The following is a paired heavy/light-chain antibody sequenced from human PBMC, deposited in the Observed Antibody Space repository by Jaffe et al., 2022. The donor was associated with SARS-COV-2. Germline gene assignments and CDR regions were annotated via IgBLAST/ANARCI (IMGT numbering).Heavy chain of an antibody. CDR3: ATSSNPPRTRLPDY. Sequence: EMQLVESGGGLVKPGGSLRLSCAASGFAFSNAWMTWVRQAPGKGLEWVGRIKSKTDGGATEYDAPAKGRFTISRDDSKNMLYLQMNSLKTEDTAVYYCATSSNPPRTRLPDYWGQGTLVTVSS. V-gene: IGHV3-15*01. CDR2: IKSKTDGGAT. J-gene: IGHJ4*02. CDR1: GFAFSNAW.
Light chain of an antibody. CDR3: QKYNSAPFT. V-gene: IGKV1-27*01. Sequence: DIQMTQSPSSLSASVGDRVTITCRASQGIYKYVAWYQQKPGKVPKLLIYGASTLLSGVPSRFSGSGSGTDFTLTISGLQSEDVATYYCQKYNSAPFTFGPGTKVDFK. J-gene: IGKJ3*01. CDR2: GAS. CDR1: QGIYKY.